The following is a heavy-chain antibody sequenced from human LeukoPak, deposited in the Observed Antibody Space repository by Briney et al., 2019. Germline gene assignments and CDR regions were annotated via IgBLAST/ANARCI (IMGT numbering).Heavy chain of an antibody. V-gene: IGHV3-30*18. Sequence: PGRSLRLSCAASGFTFSSYGMHWVRQAPGKGLEWVAVISYDGSNKYYADSVKGRFSISRDNSKNTLYLQMNSLRAEDTAVYYCAKGRVASLWFGELFDYWGLGTLVTVSS. D-gene: IGHD3-10*01. J-gene: IGHJ4*02. CDR1: GFTFSSYG. CDR3: AKGRVASLWFGELFDY. CDR2: ISYDGSNK.